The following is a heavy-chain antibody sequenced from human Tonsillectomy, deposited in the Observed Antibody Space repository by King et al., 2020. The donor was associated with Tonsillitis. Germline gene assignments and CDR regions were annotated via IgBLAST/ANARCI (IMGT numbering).Heavy chain of an antibody. V-gene: IGHV2-70*04. D-gene: IGHD3-10*01. Sequence: VTLKESGPALVKPTQTLTLTCSFSGFSLDTSGMRVSWIRQAPGKALEWLARIDWDDYKFYTPPLKSRLTISKDTSKNQVVLTMTNMDPVDTATYYCARIGPPVAGTEYYFDYWGQGTLVAVSS. CDR1: GFSLDTSGMR. CDR2: IDWDDYK. CDR3: ARIGPPVAGTEYYFDY. J-gene: IGHJ4*02.